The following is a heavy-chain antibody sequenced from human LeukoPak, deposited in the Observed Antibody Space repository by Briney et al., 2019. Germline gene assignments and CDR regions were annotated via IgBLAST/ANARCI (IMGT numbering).Heavy chain of an antibody. CDR3: ARHKLGYGSDWFDP. Sequence: SETLSLTCTVSGGSISSYYWSWIRQPPGKGLEWIGYIYYSGSTDYNPSLKSRVTISVDTSKNQFSPKLSSVTAADTAVYYCARHKLGYGSDWFDPWGQGTLVTVSS. CDR1: GGSISSYY. D-gene: IGHD4-17*01. CDR2: IYYSGST. V-gene: IGHV4-59*08. J-gene: IGHJ5*02.